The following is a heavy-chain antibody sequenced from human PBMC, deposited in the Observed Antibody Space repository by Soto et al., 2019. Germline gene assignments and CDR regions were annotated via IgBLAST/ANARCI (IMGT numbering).Heavy chain of an antibody. Sequence: EVQLLESGGGLVQPGGSLRLSCAASGFTFSNYAMSWVRQAPGKGLEWVSTISGGGGSTYYADTVKGPFTIARDNSQTTLYLQTNSLTAADTDVCYCERVYRGYDWRTDFWGQGTLVTVSS. CDR3: ERVYRGYDWRTDF. J-gene: IGHJ4*02. CDR1: GFTFSNYA. V-gene: IGHV3-23*01. CDR2: ISGGGGST. D-gene: IGHD5-12*01.